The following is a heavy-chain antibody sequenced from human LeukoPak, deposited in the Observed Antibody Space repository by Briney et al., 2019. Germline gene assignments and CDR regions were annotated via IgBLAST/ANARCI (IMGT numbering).Heavy chain of an antibody. J-gene: IGHJ4*02. D-gene: IGHD5-12*01. Sequence: GGSLRLSCAASGFTFSNYAMHWVRQAPGKGLEWVAVISYDGSNKYYADSVKGRFTISRDNSKNTLYLQMNSLRAEDTAVYYCARDQLAYSGYDTLFHYWGQGTLVTVSS. CDR2: ISYDGSNK. CDR3: ARDQLAYSGYDTLFHY. V-gene: IGHV3-30-3*01. CDR1: GFTFSNYA.